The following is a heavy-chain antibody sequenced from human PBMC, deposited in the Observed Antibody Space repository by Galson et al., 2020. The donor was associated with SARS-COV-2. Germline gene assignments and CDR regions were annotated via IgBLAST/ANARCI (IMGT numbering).Heavy chain of an antibody. Sequence: SETLSLSCSVSGDSISRTINYWGWIRQPPGKGLEWIGSISYRGNPYYNPSLKSRVTISLDTSKNQFSLNLSSVTAADTAVYYCARDDGDPLGDAFDIWGLGTMVTVSS. D-gene: IGHD4-17*01. CDR1: GDSISRTINY. V-gene: IGHV4-39*07. CDR3: ARDDGDPLGDAFDI. J-gene: IGHJ3*02. CDR2: ISYRGNP.